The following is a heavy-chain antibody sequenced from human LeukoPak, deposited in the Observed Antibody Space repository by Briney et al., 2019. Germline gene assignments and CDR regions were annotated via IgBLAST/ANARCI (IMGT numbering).Heavy chain of an antibody. Sequence: GASVKVSCKASGGTFSSYAISWVRQAPGQGLEWMGGIIPIFGTANYAQKFQGRVTITADESTSTAYMELSSLRSEDTAVYYCARESWSYASKFHYWGQGTLVTVSS. V-gene: IGHV1-69*13. CDR3: ARESWSYASKFHY. J-gene: IGHJ4*02. CDR2: IIPIFGTA. D-gene: IGHD3-16*01. CDR1: GGTFSSYA.